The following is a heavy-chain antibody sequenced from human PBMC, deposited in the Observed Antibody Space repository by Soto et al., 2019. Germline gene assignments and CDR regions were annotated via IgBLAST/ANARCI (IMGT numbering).Heavy chain of an antibody. CDR3: AKSTDRVVTVDTLDY. Sequence: PGGSLRPSCAASGCTFSSYAMSWVRQATGKGLEWVSAISGSGGSTYYADSVKGRFTISRDNSKNTLYLQMNSLRAEDTAVYYCAKSTDRVVTVDTLDYWGQGTLVTVSS. V-gene: IGHV3-23*01. CDR1: GCTFSSYA. D-gene: IGHD2-21*02. J-gene: IGHJ4*02. CDR2: ISGSGGST.